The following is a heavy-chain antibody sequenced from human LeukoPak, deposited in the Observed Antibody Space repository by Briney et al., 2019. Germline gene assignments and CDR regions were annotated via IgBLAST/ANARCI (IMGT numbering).Heavy chain of an antibody. Sequence: GGSLRLSCAASGFTFSSYAMSRVRQAPGKGLEWVSVITGSGGFTQYADSVKGRFTISRDNSKNTVYLQMNSLRVEDTALYYCVRSLDYWGQGTLVTVSS. CDR2: ITGSGGFT. CDR3: VRSLDY. CDR1: GFTFSSYA. J-gene: IGHJ4*02. V-gene: IGHV3-23*01.